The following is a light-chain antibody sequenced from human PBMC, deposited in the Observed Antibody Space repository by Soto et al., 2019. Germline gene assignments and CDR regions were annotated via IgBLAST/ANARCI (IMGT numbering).Light chain of an antibody. Sequence: EIVLTQSPATLSLSPGKRATLSCRASQTISSYLAWYQQKPGQPPRLLIYDASNRATGIPARFSGSGSGTEFTLTISSLQSEDFAVYYCQQYSHWPLTFGGGTKVEIK. J-gene: IGKJ4*01. V-gene: IGKV3-11*01. CDR3: QQYSHWPLT. CDR2: DAS. CDR1: QTISSY.